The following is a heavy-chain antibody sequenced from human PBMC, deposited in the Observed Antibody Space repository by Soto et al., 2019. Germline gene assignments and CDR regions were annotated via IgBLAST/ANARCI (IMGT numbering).Heavy chain of an antibody. CDR2: INWNGGST. CDR1: GFTFDDYG. V-gene: IGHV3-20*04. Sequence: GGSLRLSCAASGFTFDDYGMSWVRQAPGKGLEWVSGINWNGGSTGYADSVKGRFTISRDNAKNSLYLQMNSLRAEDTALYYCARDSYDILTGYPHFDYWGQGTLVTVSS. J-gene: IGHJ4*02. CDR3: ARDSYDILTGYPHFDY. D-gene: IGHD3-9*01.